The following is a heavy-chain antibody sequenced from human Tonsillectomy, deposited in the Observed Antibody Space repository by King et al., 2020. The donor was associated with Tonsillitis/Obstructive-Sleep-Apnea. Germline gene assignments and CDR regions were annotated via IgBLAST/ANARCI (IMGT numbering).Heavy chain of an antibody. J-gene: IGHJ6*03. CDR2: INPNSGGT. CDR3: ARDLPADDDSHKYYYYMDV. D-gene: IGHD2-2*01. V-gene: IGHV1-2*06. Sequence: QLVQSGAEVKKPGASVKVSCKASEYTFTGYYMHWVRQAPGQGLEWMGRINPNSGGTNYAQKFQGRVTMTRDTSISTAYMELSRLRSDDTAVYYCARDLPADDDSHKYYYYMDVWGKGTTVTVSS. CDR1: EYTFTGYY.